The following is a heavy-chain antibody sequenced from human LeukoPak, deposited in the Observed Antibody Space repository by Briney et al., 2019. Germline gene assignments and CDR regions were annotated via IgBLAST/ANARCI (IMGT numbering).Heavy chain of an antibody. CDR3: ARDPTIPHDAFDI. V-gene: IGHV3-33*05. CDR1: GFTFSTYG. D-gene: IGHD1-26*01. CDR2: ILYDGSNK. J-gene: IGHJ3*02. Sequence: GGSLRLSCAASGFTFSTYGMHWVRQAPGKGLEWVAFILYDGSNKYYAESVKGRFTISRDNSKNTLYLQMNSLRAEDTAVYYCARDPTIPHDAFDIWGQGTMVTVSS.